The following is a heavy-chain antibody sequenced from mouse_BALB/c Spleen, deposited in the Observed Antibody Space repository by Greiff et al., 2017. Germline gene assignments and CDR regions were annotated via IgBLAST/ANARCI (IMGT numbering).Heavy chain of an antibody. V-gene: IGHV1S137*01. CDR1: GYTFTDYA. D-gene: IGHD1-1*01. CDR2: ISTYYGDA. Sequence: VQLQESGAELVRPGVSVKISCKGSGYTFTDYAMHWVKQSHAKSLEWIGVISTYYGDASYNQKFKGKATMTVDKSSSTAYIELARLTSEDSAIYYCARSDTTYYFDYWGQGTTLTVSS. J-gene: IGHJ2*01. CDR3: ARSDTTYYFDY.